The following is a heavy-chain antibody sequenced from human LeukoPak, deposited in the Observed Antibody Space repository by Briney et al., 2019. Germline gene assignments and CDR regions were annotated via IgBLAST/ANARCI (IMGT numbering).Heavy chain of an antibody. CDR1: GFPFSSYS. CDR3: ARAGSYPDYYFDY. Sequence: GGSLRLSCAASGFPFSSYSMNWVRQAPGKGLEGVSSISSSSSTIYYADSVKGRFTISRDNAKNSLYLQMNSLRAEDTAVYYCARAGSYPDYYFDYWGQGTLVTVSS. CDR2: ISSSSSTI. D-gene: IGHD1-26*01. J-gene: IGHJ4*02. V-gene: IGHV3-48*04.